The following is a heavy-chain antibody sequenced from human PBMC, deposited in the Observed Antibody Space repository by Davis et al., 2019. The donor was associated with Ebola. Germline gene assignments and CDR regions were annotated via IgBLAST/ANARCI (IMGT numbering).Heavy chain of an antibody. CDR1: AGSISSSSYY. D-gene: IGHD6-19*01. J-gene: IGHJ4*02. V-gene: IGHV4-39*01. Sequence: MPSETLSLTCTVSAGSISSSSYYWGWIRQPPGKGLEWIGSIYYSGSTYYNPSLKSRVTISVDTSKNQFSLKLSSVTAADTAVYYCARLGYSSGWYRTSDYWGQGTLVTVSS. CDR2: IYYSGST. CDR3: ARLGYSSGWYRTSDY.